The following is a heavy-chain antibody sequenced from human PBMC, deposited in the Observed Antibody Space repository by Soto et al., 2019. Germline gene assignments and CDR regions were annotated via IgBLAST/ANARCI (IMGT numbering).Heavy chain of an antibody. CDR2: IVVGSGNT. V-gene: IGHV1-58*01. CDR3: ARNSNYYDSSGYFNWFDP. D-gene: IGHD3-22*01. J-gene: IGHJ5*02. Sequence: SVKVSCKASGFTFTSSAVQWVRQARGQRLEWIGWIVVGSGNTNYAQKFQERVTITRDTSTSTAYMELRSLRSDDTAVYYCARNSNYYDSSGYFNWFDPWGQGTLVTVSS. CDR1: GFTFTSSA.